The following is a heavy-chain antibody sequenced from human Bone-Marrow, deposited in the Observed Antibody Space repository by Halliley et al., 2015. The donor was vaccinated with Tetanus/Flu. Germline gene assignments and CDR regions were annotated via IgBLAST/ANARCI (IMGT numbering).Heavy chain of an antibody. CDR1: GGSFSGSC. V-gene: IGHV4-34*01. Sequence: TLSLTCGVYGGSFSGSCWSWIRQPPGKGLEWIGEINHSGSTNYNPSLKSRVTISVDTSKNQFSLKLNSVTAADTAVYYCARDRDLGEEWRAFDIWGQGTMVTVSS. CDR2: INHSGST. D-gene: IGHD4-17*01. J-gene: IGHJ3*02. CDR3: ARDRDLGEEWRAFDI.